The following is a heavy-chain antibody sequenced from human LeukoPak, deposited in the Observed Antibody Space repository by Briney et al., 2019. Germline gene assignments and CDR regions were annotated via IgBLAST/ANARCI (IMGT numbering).Heavy chain of an antibody. V-gene: IGHV1-18*01. CDR2: ISGSTGDT. J-gene: IGHJ4*02. D-gene: IGHD4-17*01. Sequence: ASVKVSCKASGYSFVLYGISWVRQAPGEGPEWMGWISGSTGDTNYAQKFQGRVTMTADTSSSTAYMELRSLRSDDTAIYYCARDENYGIFFNVDYWGQGTLVTVSS. CDR1: GYSFVLYG. CDR3: ARDENYGIFFNVDY.